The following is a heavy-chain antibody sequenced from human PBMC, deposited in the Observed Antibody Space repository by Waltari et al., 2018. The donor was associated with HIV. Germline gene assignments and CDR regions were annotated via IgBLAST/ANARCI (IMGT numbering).Heavy chain of an antibody. J-gene: IGHJ4*02. CDR2: ISYDGSNK. CDR3: AKGGSGYYYPNY. D-gene: IGHD3-22*01. CDR1: GFPFTSFG. Sequence: QVQLVESGGGVVQRGRSLRLSCAGSGFPFTSFGLLGVRQAPGKGLEWVAVISYDGSNKYYADSVKGRFTISRDNSKNTLYLQMNSLRAEDTAVYYCAKGGSGYYYPNYWGQGTLVTVSS. V-gene: IGHV3-30*18.